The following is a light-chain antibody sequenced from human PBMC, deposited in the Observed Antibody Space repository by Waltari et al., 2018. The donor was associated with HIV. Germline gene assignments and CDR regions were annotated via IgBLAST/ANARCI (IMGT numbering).Light chain of an antibody. J-gene: IGKJ1*01. Sequence: DIQMTQSPSSLSASVGDRVTITCRASQSIGSHLNWYQHKPGKAPELLIFAVSNLQSGVPSRFSGSKSGTDFTLTIRSLQPEDFATYFCQQTYSLPTFGQGTKVEIK. CDR2: AVS. V-gene: IGKV1-39*01. CDR3: QQTYSLPT. CDR1: QSIGSH.